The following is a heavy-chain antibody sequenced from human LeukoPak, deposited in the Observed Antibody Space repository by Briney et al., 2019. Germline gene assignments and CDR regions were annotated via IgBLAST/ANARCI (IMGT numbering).Heavy chain of an antibody. CDR3: ARDRGIAVALDY. D-gene: IGHD6-19*01. J-gene: IGHJ4*02. Sequence: GGSLRLSCAASGFTFSSYAMSWVRQAPGKGLEWVSAISGSGGSTYYADSVKGRFTISRDNSKNTLYMQMNSLRAEDTAVYYCARDRGIAVALDYWGQGTLVTVSS. V-gene: IGHV3-23*01. CDR2: ISGSGGST. CDR1: GFTFSSYA.